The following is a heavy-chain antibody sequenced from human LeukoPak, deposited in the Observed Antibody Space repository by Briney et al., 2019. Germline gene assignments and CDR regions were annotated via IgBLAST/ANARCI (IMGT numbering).Heavy chain of an antibody. CDR1: GGTFSSYA. D-gene: IGHD3-22*01. CDR3: ARGPYYYDSDGPRLYYYGMDV. Sequence: GASVKVSCKASGGTFSSYAISWVRQAPGQGLEWMGRIIPIFGIANYAQKFQGRVTITADKSTSTAYMELSSLRSEDTAVYYCARGPYYYDSDGPRLYYYGMDVWGLGTTVTVSS. J-gene: IGHJ6*02. V-gene: IGHV1-69*04. CDR2: IIPIFGIA.